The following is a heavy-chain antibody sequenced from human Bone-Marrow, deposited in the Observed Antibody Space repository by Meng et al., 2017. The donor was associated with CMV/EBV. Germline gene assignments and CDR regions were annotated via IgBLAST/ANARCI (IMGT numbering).Heavy chain of an antibody. J-gene: IGHJ5*02. CDR3: AKKSWSWFDP. Sequence: GESLKISCAASGFTFSSYAMSWVRQAPGKELEWVSVIYSGGSSTYCADSVKGRFTISRDNSKNTLYLQMNSLRAEDTAVYYCAKKSWSWFDPWGQGTLVTVSS. CDR1: GFTFSSYA. CDR2: IYSGGSST. V-gene: IGHV3-23*03.